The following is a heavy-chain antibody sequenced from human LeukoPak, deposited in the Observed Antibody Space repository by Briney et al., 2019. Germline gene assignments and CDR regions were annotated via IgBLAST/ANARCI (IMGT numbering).Heavy chain of an antibody. Sequence: SETLSLTCTVSGGSISSYYWSWIRQPPGKGLEWIGYIYYSGSTNYNPSLKSRVTISVDTSKNQFSLKLSSVTAADTAVYYCARIYDYVWGSYRRYFDYWGQGTLVTVSS. CDR1: GGSISSYY. D-gene: IGHD3-16*02. J-gene: IGHJ4*02. V-gene: IGHV4-59*12. CDR3: ARIYDYVWGSYRRYFDY. CDR2: IYYSGST.